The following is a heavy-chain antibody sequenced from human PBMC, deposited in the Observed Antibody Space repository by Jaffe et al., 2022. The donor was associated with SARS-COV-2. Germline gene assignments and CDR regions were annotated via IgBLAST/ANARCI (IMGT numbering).Heavy chain of an antibody. CDR1: GGSISNYY. V-gene: IGHV4-59*01. CDR3: ARAVGPTSYSGMDV. D-gene: IGHD1-26*01. J-gene: IGHJ6*02. Sequence: QVQLQESGPGLVKPSETLSLTCTVSGGSISNYYWTWIRQPPGKGLEWVGYIYGSGSTNFNPSLKSRVTISVDTSKNQFSLKLTSVTTADTAVYYCARAVGPTSYSGMDVWGQGTTVTVSS. CDR2: IYGSGST.